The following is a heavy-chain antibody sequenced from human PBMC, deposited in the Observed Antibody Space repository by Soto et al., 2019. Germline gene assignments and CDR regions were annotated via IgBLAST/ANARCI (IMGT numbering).Heavy chain of an antibody. Sequence: QVQLVQSGAEVKKPGSSVKVSCKASGDSLSNYVINWVRQAPGQGLEWMGGIMAIFGTANYAQKFQGRVTITADDSTSTVYMDLSSLRSEDTAVYYCASRTVVPAAITYYYGMDVWGQGTTVTVSS. CDR3: ASRTVVPAAITYYYGMDV. V-gene: IGHV1-69*01. D-gene: IGHD2-2*01. CDR2: IMAIFGTA. J-gene: IGHJ6*02. CDR1: GDSLSNYV.